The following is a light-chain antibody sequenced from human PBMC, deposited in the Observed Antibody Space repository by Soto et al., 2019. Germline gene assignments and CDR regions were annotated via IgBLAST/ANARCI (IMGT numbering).Light chain of an antibody. CDR1: QDIRYF. CDR2: VAS. J-gene: IGKJ5*01. CDR3: QQYNIYPLT. Sequence: DIQMTQSPSSLSTSVGDTVTITCRASQDIRYFLAWFQQKPGQAPKSLIYVASRLLSGVPSRFSGSGSGTKFTLTISRLQPEDFATYYCQQYNIYPLTFGQGTRLEI. V-gene: IGKV1-16*01.